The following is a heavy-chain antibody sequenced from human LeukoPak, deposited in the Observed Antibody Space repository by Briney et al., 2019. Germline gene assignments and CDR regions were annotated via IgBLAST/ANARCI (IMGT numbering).Heavy chain of an antibody. CDR2: ISGNGGST. Sequence: GGSLRLSCSASGFTFDTFVMHWVRQAPGKGLEYVSGISGNGGSTYNADFVKGRFTISRDNAKNSLYLQMNSLRAEDTAVYYCAREGDSSGYFDYWGQGTLVTVSS. D-gene: IGHD3-22*01. CDR1: GFTFDTFV. V-gene: IGHV3-64*04. CDR3: AREGDSSGYFDY. J-gene: IGHJ4*02.